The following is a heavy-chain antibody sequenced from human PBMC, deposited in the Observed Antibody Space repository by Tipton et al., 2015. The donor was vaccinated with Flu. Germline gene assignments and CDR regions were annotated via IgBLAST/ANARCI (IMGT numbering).Heavy chain of an antibody. V-gene: IGHV4-38-2*02. CDR3: ARDREGHSFGL. Sequence: TLSLTCSVSGDSLGSNYFWGWIRQPPGKGLEWMGDIHRGGSPYHNPSLRSRVTMSVDTSKNQSSLRLSSVTAADTAVYYCARDREGHSFGLWGQGTLVTVSS. D-gene: IGHD5-18*01. J-gene: IGHJ4*02. CDR1: GDSLGSNYF. CDR2: IHRGGSP.